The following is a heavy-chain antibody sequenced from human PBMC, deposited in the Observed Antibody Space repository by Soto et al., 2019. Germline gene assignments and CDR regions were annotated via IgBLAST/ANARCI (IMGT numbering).Heavy chain of an antibody. Sequence: ASVKVSCKASGFTFTSYGISWVRQAPGQGLEWMGWISAYNGNTNYAQKLQGRVTMTTDTSTSTAYMELRSLRSDDTAVYYCARVHYLLTYYDYIEPPRHWGQGTLVTVSS. CDR3: ARVHYLLTYYDYIEPPRH. CDR2: ISAYNGNT. V-gene: IGHV1-18*01. D-gene: IGHD3-16*01. CDR1: GFTFTSYG. J-gene: IGHJ4*02.